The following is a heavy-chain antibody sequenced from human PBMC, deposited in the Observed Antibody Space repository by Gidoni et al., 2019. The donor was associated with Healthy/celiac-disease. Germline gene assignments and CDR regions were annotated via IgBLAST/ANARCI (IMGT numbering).Heavy chain of an antibody. CDR3: ARAPQTTSLEWLLYRNNWFEP. CDR1: GDTYTSYD. CDR2: RNPNSGIP. D-gene: IGHD3-3*01. J-gene: IGHJ5*02. Sequence: QVQLVQSGAEVQTPGASVRFACKASGDTYTSYDSNWLRQAAGPGLERMGWRNPNSGIPGYVQKFQGRDTMTRHTAISTAYMELSSMRSEDTAVYYWARAPQTTSLEWLLYRNNWFEPRGQGTLVTVAS. V-gene: IGHV1-8*01.